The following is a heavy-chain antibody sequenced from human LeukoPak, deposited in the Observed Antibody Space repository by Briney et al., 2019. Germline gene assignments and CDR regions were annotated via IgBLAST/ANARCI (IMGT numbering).Heavy chain of an antibody. Sequence: XETLSLTCTVSGGSVSSGSYYWSWIRQPPGKGLEWIGYIYYSGSTNYNPSLKSRVTISVDTSKNQFSLKRSSVTAADTAVYYCARGAHSGYDFVSVYYYYGMDVWGQGTTVTVSS. CDR3: ARGAHSGYDFVSVYYYYGMDV. D-gene: IGHD5-12*01. CDR1: GGSVSSGSYY. J-gene: IGHJ6*02. CDR2: IYYSGST. V-gene: IGHV4-61*01.